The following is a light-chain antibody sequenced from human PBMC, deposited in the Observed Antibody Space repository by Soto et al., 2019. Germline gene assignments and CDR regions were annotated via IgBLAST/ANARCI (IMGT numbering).Light chain of an antibody. Sequence: EIVLTQSPATLSLSPGERATLSCRASQSVSNYLDWYQQKPGQAPRLLIYGASNRATGVPARFSGSGSGTDFTLTISSLEPEDFAVYYCQQRDNWPPVTVGQGTRLEI. CDR1: QSVSNY. J-gene: IGKJ5*01. V-gene: IGKV3-11*01. CDR3: QQRDNWPPVT. CDR2: GAS.